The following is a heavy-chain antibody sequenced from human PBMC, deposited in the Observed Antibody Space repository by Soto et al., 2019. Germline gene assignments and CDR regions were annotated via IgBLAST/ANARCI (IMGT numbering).Heavy chain of an antibody. V-gene: IGHV5-10-1*01. CDR2: IDPSDSYT. D-gene: IGHD5-12*01. CDR3: ARSPGGRPNDYDY. J-gene: IGHJ4*02. Sequence: GESLKISWKGPGYSFTNYWLSWVRQIPGKGLEWMGRIDPSDSYTNYSPSFQGHVTISADKSISTAYLQWSSLKASDTAMYYCARSPGGRPNDYDYWGQGTLVAVSS. CDR1: GYSFTNYW.